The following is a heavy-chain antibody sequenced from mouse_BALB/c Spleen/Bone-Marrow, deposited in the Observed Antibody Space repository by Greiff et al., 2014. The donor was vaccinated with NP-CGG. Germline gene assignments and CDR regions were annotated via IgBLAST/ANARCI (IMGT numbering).Heavy chain of an antibody. CDR1: GYSFTSYW. CDR2: IDPSDNYT. V-gene: IGHV1S127*01. D-gene: IGHD2-14*01. CDR3: TNLGTY. J-gene: IGHJ2*01. Sequence: QVQLQQPGPELVKPGASVKMSCKASGYSFTSYWMHWVKQRHGQGLEWIGAIDPSDNYTSYKQEFKGKATLTVDTSSSTAYMQLSSLTSEDSAVYYCTNLGTYWGQGTMITVSS.